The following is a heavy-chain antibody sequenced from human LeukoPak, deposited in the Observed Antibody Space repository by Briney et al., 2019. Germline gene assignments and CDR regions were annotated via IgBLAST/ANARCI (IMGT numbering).Heavy chain of an antibody. D-gene: IGHD2-2*01. J-gene: IGHJ6*03. CDR3: AKGSYCSSTSCYTDYYYYMDV. CDR1: GFTFSSCA. Sequence: GGSLRLSCAASGFTFSSCAMTWVRQAPGKGLEWVSTITGSGGDTNFADSVKGRLTISRDNSKNTLYLQLNSLRSEDTAVYYCAKGSYCSSTSCYTDYYYYMDVWGKGTTVTVSS. V-gene: IGHV3-23*01. CDR2: ITGSGGDT.